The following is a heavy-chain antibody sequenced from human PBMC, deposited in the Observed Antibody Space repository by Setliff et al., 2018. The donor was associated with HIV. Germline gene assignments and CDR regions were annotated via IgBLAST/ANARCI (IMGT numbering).Heavy chain of an antibody. J-gene: IGHJ4*02. CDR3: GRAQIAARRPFDY. CDR1: GGSFSNYY. D-gene: IGHD6-6*01. Sequence: SETLSLTCAVYGGSFSNYYWSWIRQSPGKGLEWTGEINHRGSTNYSPSLKIRALISADTSKNQFSLRLTSVTAADTAIYYCGRAQIAARRPFDYWGQGTLVTVSS. V-gene: IGHV4-34*01. CDR2: INHRGST.